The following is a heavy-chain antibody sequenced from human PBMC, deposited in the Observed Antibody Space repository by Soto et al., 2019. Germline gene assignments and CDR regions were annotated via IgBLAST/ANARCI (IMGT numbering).Heavy chain of an antibody. D-gene: IGHD3-16*01. CDR3: GRTVVMATS. J-gene: IGHJ4*02. V-gene: IGHV2-26*01. Sequence: ESGPTLVNPTETLTLTCTVSGFSRSDARMGVTWIRQPPGKALEWLAHIFSNDEKTSSPSLKSRLTISKNTSKNQVVLTMTNIDPVDTATYYCGRTVVMATSWSQGTLVTVSS. CDR2: IFSNDEK. CDR1: GFSRSDARMG.